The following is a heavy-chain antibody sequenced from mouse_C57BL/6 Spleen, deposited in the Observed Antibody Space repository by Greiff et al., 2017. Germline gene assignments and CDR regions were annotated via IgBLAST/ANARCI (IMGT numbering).Heavy chain of an antibody. CDR3: TRGDYYFDY. V-gene: IGHV1-15*01. CDR2: IDPETGGT. Sequence: QVQLQQSGAELVRPGASVTLSCKASGYIFIDYEMHWVKQTPVHGLEWIGAIDPETGGTAYNQKFKGKAILTADKSSSTAYMELRSLTSEDSAVYYCTRGDYYFDYWGQGTTLTVSS. CDR1: GYIFIDYE. J-gene: IGHJ2*01.